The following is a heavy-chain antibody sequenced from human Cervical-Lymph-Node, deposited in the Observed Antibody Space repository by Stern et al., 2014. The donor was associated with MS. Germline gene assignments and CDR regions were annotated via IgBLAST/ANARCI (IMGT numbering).Heavy chain of an antibody. Sequence: VQLVQSGAEVKKPGSSMNVSCKTSGGTFSSSYAITWMRQAPGQGLEWMGRIIPIPGLANYAQKFQGRVTITADTSTSTTYMELSSLRSEDTAVYYCARGVVSNRAAATLHNLFDPWGQGTLVTVSS. V-gene: IGHV1-69*09. D-gene: IGHD2-15*01. J-gene: IGHJ5*02. CDR1: GGTFSSSYA. CDR3: ARGVVSNRAAATLHNLFDP. CDR2: IIPIPGLA.